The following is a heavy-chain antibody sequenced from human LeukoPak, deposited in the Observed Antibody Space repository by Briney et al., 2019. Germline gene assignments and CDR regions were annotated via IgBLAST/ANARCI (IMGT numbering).Heavy chain of an antibody. Sequence: SETLSLTCTVSGGSISSSYSYWSWIRQHPGKGLEWIGYIYYSGSTYYNPSLKSRVTISVDTSKNQFSLKLSSVTAADTAVYYCARYGYSRRDFDYWGQGTLVTVSS. CDR2: IYYSGST. CDR3: ARYGYSRRDFDY. J-gene: IGHJ4*02. V-gene: IGHV4-31*03. D-gene: IGHD6-13*01. CDR1: GGSISSSYSY.